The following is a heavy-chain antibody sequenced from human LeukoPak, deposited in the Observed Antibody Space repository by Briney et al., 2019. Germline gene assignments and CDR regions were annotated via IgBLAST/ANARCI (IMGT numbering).Heavy chain of an antibody. D-gene: IGHD7-27*01. CDR2: INHSGST. J-gene: IGHJ5*02. V-gene: IGHV4-34*01. Sequence: SETLSLTCAVYGVSFSGYYWSWIRQPPGKGLEWIGEINHSGSTNYNPSLKSRVTISVDTSKNQFSLKLSSVTAADTAVYYCARGSELGINWFDPWGQGTLVTVSS. CDR1: GVSFSGYY. CDR3: ARGSELGINWFDP.